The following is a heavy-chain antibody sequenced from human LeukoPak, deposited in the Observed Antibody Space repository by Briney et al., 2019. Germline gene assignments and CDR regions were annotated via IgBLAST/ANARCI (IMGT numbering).Heavy chain of an antibody. D-gene: IGHD5-24*01. J-gene: IGHJ4*02. CDR1: GYSFTSYW. CDR2: IYPGDSDT. Sequence: GESLKISCKGSGYSFTSYWIGWVRQMPGKGLEWMGIIYPGDSDTRYSPSFQGQVTISADKSISTAYLQWSSLKASDTAMYYCARLEEEMATTLFAAPFDYWGQGTLVTVSS. V-gene: IGHV5-51*01. CDR3: ARLEEEMATTLFAAPFDY.